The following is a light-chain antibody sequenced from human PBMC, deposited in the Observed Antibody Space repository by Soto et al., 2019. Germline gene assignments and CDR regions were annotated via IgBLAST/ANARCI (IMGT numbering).Light chain of an antibody. J-gene: IGLJ2*01. Sequence: QSALTQPASVSGSPGQSITISCTGTSSDVGGYNYVSWYQQHPDKAPKLMIYEVSNRPSGISDRFSGSKSGNTASLTISGLQAEDEADYYCLSYTGGTPLVLFGGGTKLTVL. V-gene: IGLV2-14*01. CDR3: LSYTGGTPLVL. CDR1: SSDVGGYNY. CDR2: EVS.